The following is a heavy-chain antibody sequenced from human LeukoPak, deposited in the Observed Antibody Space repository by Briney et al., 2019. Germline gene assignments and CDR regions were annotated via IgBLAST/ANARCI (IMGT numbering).Heavy chain of an antibody. CDR2: IKSKTDGGTT. CDR3: TTDLVYATHYFDY. D-gene: IGHD2-8*01. Sequence: PGGSLRLSCAASGFTFSNAWMSWVRQAPGKGLEWVGRIKSKTDGGTTDYAASVKGRFTISRDDSKHTLYLQMNSLKTEDTAVYYCTTDLVYATHYFDYWGQGTLVTVSS. V-gene: IGHV3-15*01. J-gene: IGHJ4*02. CDR1: GFTFSNAW.